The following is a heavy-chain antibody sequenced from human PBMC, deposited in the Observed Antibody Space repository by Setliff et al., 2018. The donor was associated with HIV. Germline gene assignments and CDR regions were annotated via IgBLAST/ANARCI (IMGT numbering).Heavy chain of an antibody. CDR1: SGSISSNSYY. CDR3: ARDGGLDANNAFDI. J-gene: IGHJ3*02. D-gene: IGHD3-16*01. V-gene: IGHV4-39*07. CDR2: IYYSGST. Sequence: PSETLSLTCTVSSGSISSNSYYWGWIRQPPGKGLEWIGSIYYSGSTYYNPSLKSRVTISVDTSKNQFSLKLSSVTAPDTAVYYCARDGGLDANNAFDIWGQGTMVTVSS.